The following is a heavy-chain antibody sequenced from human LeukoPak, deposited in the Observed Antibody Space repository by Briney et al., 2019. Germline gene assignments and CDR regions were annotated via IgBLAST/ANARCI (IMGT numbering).Heavy chain of an antibody. CDR1: GGTFSSYA. J-gene: IGHJ1*01. V-gene: IGHV1-69*13. CDR2: IIPIFGTA. CDR3: ARGGYSGSYWPEHFQH. D-gene: IGHD1-26*01. Sequence: SVKVSCRASGGTFSSYAISWVRQAPGQGLEWMGGIIPIFGTANYAQKFQGRVTITADESTSTAYMELSSLRSEDTAVYYCARGGYSGSYWPEHFQHWGQGTLVTVSS.